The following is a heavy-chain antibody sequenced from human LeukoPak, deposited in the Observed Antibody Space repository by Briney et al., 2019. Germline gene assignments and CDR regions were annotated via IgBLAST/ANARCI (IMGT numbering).Heavy chain of an antibody. CDR1: GYTFTCYY. V-gene: IGHV1-2*02. Sequence: ASVKVSCKASGYTFTCYYMHWVRQAPGQGLEWMGWINPNSGGTNYAQKFQGRVTMTRDTSIATAYMELNELTSDDTAVYYCAGQKDPRPIDYWGQGTLVTVSS. J-gene: IGHJ4*02. CDR2: INPNSGGT. CDR3: AGQKDPRPIDY.